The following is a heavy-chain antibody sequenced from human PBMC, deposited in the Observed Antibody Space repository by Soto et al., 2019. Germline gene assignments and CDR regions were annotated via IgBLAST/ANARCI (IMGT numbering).Heavy chain of an antibody. D-gene: IGHD3-22*01. Sequence: QVQLVESGGGVVQPGRSLRLSCAASGFSFSTSTMHWVRLTAGKGLEWVALVSDYGSNADYADSVQGRFTISRDNSKNALFLHMDSLRPEDTAIYYCAGVRPGDNGYPFFDYWGQGTLVTVSS. J-gene: IGHJ4*02. CDR2: VSDYGSNA. CDR1: GFSFSTST. CDR3: AGVRPGDNGYPFFDY. V-gene: IGHV3-30-3*01.